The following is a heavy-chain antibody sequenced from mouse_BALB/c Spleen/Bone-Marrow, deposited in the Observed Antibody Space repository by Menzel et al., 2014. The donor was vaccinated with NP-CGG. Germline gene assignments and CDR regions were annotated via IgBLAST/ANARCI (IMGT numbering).Heavy chain of an antibody. CDR2: INPYNGGT. CDR3: ARWDYYGYAMDY. V-gene: IGHV1-18*01. Sequence: VQLQQSGPVLVMLGASMTIPCKASGYSFTRYTMNWVTQSHGKNLEWIGLINPYNGGTSYNQKFKGKATLTVDKSSSTAYMELLSLTSEDSAVYYCARWDYYGYAMDYWGQGTSVTVSS. D-gene: IGHD1-1*01. CDR1: GYSFTRYT. J-gene: IGHJ4*01.